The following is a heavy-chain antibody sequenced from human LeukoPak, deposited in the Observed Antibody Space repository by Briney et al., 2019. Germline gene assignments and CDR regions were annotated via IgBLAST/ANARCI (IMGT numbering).Heavy chain of an antibody. J-gene: IGHJ3*01. CDR3: ARHGKWGQKNPFDV. D-gene: IGHD7-27*01. Sequence: ESLKISCKGSRYSFSNYWIGWVRQTPGKLLEWMGIIYPGDSDTRYSPSFQGHVTISAGKSISTAYLQWSSLKASDTAMYYCARHGKWGQKNPFDVWGQGTMVTVSS. CDR2: IYPGDSDT. CDR1: RYSFSNYW. V-gene: IGHV5-51*01.